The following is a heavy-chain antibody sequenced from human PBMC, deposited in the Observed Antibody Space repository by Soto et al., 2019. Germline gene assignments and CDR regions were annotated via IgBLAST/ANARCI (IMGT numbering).Heavy chain of an antibody. CDR2: INVGNGNT. V-gene: IGHV1-3*01. CDR1: GYTYISYS. J-gene: IGHJ5*02. CDR3: AREKWGSGSRWLDP. D-gene: IGHD6-19*01. Sequence: ASVKVSCKASGYTYISYSMHWVRQAPGERVEWMGWINVGNGNTKYSQNFQGRVTINQDTSASTAYMELSSLTSEDTAVYYCAREKWGSGSRWLDPWGQGTLVTVSS.